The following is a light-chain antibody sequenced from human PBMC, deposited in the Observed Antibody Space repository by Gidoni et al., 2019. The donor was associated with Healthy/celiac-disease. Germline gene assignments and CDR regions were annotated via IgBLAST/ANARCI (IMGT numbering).Light chain of an antibody. CDR2: DAS. Sequence: EIVLTQSPATLSLSPGERATLSCRASQSVSSYLAWYQQKPGQAPRLLIYDASNRATGIPARFSVSGSGTDFTLTISSLEPEDFAVYYCQQRSNWPSGSFGQGTKLEIK. CDR1: QSVSSY. J-gene: IGKJ2*04. V-gene: IGKV3-11*01. CDR3: QQRSNWPSGS.